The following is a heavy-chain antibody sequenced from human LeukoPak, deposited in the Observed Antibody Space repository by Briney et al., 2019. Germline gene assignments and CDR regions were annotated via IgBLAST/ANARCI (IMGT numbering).Heavy chain of an antibody. D-gene: IGHD6-13*01. Sequence: PGGSLRLSCAASGFTFSSYSMNWVRQAPGKGLEWVSSISSSSSYIYYADSVKGRFTISRDNSKNTLYLQMNSLRAEDTAVYYCARDTLTLMYSSSCYYWGQGTLVTVSS. CDR3: ARDTLTLMYSSSCYY. V-gene: IGHV3-21*01. CDR2: ISSSSSYI. CDR1: GFTFSSYS. J-gene: IGHJ4*02.